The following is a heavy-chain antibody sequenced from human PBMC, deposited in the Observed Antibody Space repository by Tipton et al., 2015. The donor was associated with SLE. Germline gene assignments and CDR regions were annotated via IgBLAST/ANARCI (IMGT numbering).Heavy chain of an antibody. CDR3: ARWAGPSVNFGY. D-gene: IGHD6-19*01. CDR2: IYYSGST. V-gene: IGHV4-59*01. Sequence: TLSLTCTVSGGSISSYYWSWIRQPPGKGLEWIGYIYYSGSTNYNPSPKSRVTISVDTSKNQFSLKLSSVTAADTAVYYCARWAGPSVNFGYWGQGTLVTVSS. CDR1: GGSISSYY. J-gene: IGHJ4*02.